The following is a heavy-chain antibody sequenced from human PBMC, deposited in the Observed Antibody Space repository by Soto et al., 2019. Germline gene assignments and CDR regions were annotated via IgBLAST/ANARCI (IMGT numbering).Heavy chain of an antibody. Sequence: KVSCKASGYTFTSYGISWVRQDPGQGLEWMGIIYPGDSDTRYSPSFQGQVTISADKSISTAYLQWSSLKASDTAMYYCASSTRYYYYYMDVWGKGTTVTVSS. CDR1: GYTFTSYG. J-gene: IGHJ6*03. CDR2: IYPGDSDT. V-gene: IGHV5-51*01. CDR3: ASSTRYYYYYMDV.